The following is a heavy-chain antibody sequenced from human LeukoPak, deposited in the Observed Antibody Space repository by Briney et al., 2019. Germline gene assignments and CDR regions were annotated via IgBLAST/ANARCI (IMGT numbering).Heavy chain of an antibody. D-gene: IGHD5-12*01. CDR1: GFTFSSYW. CDR2: ISSTSIYI. Sequence: GGSLRLSCAASGFTFSSYWMHWVRQTPGKGLEWVSSISSTSIYIYYADSVKGRFTISRDNAKSSVYLQMNSLRAEDTAVYYCARGSGTEGLDYWGQGTLVTVSS. J-gene: IGHJ4*02. CDR3: ARGSGTEGLDY. V-gene: IGHV3-21*01.